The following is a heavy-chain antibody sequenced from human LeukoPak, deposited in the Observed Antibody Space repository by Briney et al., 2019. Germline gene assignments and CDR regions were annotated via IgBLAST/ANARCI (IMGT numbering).Heavy chain of an antibody. CDR2: ISGSGGST. V-gene: IGHV3-23*01. Sequence: PGGSLRLSCAASGFTFSSYAMSWVRQAPGKGLEWVSAISGSGGSTYYADSVKGRFTISRDNSKNTLYLQMNSLRAEDTAVYYCAKGRREWELREIDYWGQGTLATVSS. CDR1: GFTFSSYA. J-gene: IGHJ4*02. D-gene: IGHD1-26*01. CDR3: AKGRREWELREIDY.